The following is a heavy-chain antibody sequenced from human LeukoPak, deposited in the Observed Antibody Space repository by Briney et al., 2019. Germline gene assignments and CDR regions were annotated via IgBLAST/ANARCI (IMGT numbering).Heavy chain of an antibody. CDR3: ARDKLGLGELSLYDQ. CDR2: MNPNSGGT. V-gene: IGHV1-2*02. CDR1: GYTLTGYY. D-gene: IGHD3-16*02. J-gene: IGHJ5*02. Sequence: ASVKVSCKASGYTLTGYYMHWVRQAPGQGREWMGWMNPNSGGTKSAQKFQGRVTMTRDTSISTAYMELSRLTSDDTAMYYCARDKLGLGELSLYDQWGQGTLVTVSS.